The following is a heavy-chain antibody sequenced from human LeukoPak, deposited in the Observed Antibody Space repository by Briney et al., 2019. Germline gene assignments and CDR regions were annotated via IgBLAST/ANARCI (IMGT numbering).Heavy chain of an antibody. CDR2: ISYDGSNK. D-gene: IGHD2-21*02. J-gene: IGHJ4*02. CDR1: GFTFSSYA. V-gene: IGHV3-30-3*01. CDR3: ASPRRVVVTHEVDY. Sequence: GRSLRLSCAASGFTFSSYAMHWVRQAPGKGLEWVAVISYDGSNKYYADSVKGRFTISRDNSKNTLYLQMNSLRAEDPAVYYCASPRRVVVTHEVDYWGQGTLVTASS.